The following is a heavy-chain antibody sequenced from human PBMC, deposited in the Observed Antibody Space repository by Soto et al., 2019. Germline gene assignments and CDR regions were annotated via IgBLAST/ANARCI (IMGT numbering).Heavy chain of an antibody. CDR2: IIPIFGTA. J-gene: IGHJ6*02. CDR3: ARTRGVYYYYYGMDV. CDR1: GGTFSSYA. D-gene: IGHD3-10*01. Sequence: GASVKVSCKASGGTFSSYAISWVRQAPGQGLEWMGGIIPIFGTANYAQKFQGRVTITADESTSTAYMKLSSLRSEDTAVYYCARTRGVYYYYYGMDVWGQGTTVTVSS. V-gene: IGHV1-69*13.